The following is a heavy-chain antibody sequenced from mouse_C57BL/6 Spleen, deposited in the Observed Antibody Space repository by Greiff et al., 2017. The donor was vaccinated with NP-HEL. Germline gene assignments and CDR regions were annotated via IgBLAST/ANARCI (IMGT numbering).Heavy chain of an antibody. CDR2: IDPEDGET. V-gene: IGHV14-2*01. CDR1: GFNITDYY. J-gene: IGHJ1*03. D-gene: IGHD2-4*01. CDR3: ARYDYGGSYWYFGG. Sequence: VQLQQSGAELVKPGASVKLSCTASGFNITDYYMHWVKQRTEQGLEWIGRIDPEDGETKYAQKFQGKATLTADTSSNTAYLQRSSLTSEDAAVYYCARYDYGGSYWYFGGWGTGTTVTASS.